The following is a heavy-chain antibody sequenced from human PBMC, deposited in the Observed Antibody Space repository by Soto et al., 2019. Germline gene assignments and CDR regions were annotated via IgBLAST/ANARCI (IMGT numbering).Heavy chain of an antibody. Sequence: ASVKVSCKASGYTFTSCTMHWVRQAPGQRLEWMGWINAANGDTVYSQKFQGRVTITRDTSASTAYMELSSLRSEDTAVYYCARDGGYDILTGYLGYWGQGTLVTVSS. CDR2: INAANGDT. CDR1: GYTFTSCT. CDR3: ARDGGYDILTGYLGY. J-gene: IGHJ4*02. D-gene: IGHD3-9*01. V-gene: IGHV1-3*01.